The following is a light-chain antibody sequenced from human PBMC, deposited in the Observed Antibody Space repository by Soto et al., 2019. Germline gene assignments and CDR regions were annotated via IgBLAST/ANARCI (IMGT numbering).Light chain of an antibody. CDR3: SSYAGTTNLV. V-gene: IGLV2-8*01. J-gene: IGLJ3*02. Sequence: QSALTQPPSASGSPGQSVTISCTGTGSDVGGYDYVSWYQLHPGGAPKLIIYEVIRRPSGVPDRFSGSKSGNTASLTVSGLQADDEADYFCSSYAGTTNLVFGGGTKLTLL. CDR2: EVI. CDR1: GSDVGGYDY.